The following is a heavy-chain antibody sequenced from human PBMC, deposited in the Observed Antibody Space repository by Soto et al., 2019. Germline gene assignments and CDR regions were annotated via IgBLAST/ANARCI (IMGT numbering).Heavy chain of an antibody. CDR1: GFTFSNYA. Sequence: GGSLRLSCSVSGFTFSNYAMHWVRQAPGKGLEYVSGITSDGDSTYYADSVRGRFTISRDNSKNTLYLQMNSLRAEDTAVYYCAKVRAEGITIFGVVPPRRFDPWGQGTLVTVSS. V-gene: IGHV3-64*04. J-gene: IGHJ5*02. D-gene: IGHD3-3*01. CDR3: AKVRAEGITIFGVVPPRRFDP. CDR2: ITSDGDST.